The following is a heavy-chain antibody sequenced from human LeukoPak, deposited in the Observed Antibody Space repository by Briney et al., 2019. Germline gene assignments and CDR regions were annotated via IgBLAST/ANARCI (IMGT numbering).Heavy chain of an antibody. CDR3: ARRITSQYSSSHSSMDV. J-gene: IGHJ6*02. V-gene: IGHV4-39*07. Sequence: SETLSLTCTVSGGSISSSSHYWGWIRQPPGKGLEWIGSIYYSGSTYYNPSLKSRVTISVDTSKNQFSLKLSSVTAADTAVYYCARRITSQYSSSHSSMDVWDQGTTVTVSS. CDR1: GGSISSSSHY. D-gene: IGHD6-13*01. CDR2: IYYSGST.